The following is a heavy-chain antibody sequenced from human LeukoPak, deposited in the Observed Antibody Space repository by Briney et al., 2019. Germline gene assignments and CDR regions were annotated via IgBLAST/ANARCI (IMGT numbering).Heavy chain of an antibody. CDR2: IYYSGST. Sequence: SETLSLTCTVSGGSISNYYWSWIRQPPGKELEWIGYIYYSGSTNYNPSLKSRVTISVDTSKNQFSLKLSSVTAADTAVYYCARQEIGLRSFDPWGQGTLVTVSS. D-gene: IGHD3/OR15-3a*01. J-gene: IGHJ5*02. V-gene: IGHV4-59*08. CDR3: ARQEIGLRSFDP. CDR1: GGSISNYY.